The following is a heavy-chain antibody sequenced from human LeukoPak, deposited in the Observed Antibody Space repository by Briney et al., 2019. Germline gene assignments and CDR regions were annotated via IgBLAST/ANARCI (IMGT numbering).Heavy chain of an antibody. D-gene: IGHD5-18*01. V-gene: IGHV4-59*08. CDR1: GGSISPYY. J-gene: IGHJ4*02. CDR3: ARAGYSYGTGYYFDY. CDR2: IYYSGTT. Sequence: SETLSLTCTVSGGSISPYYWSWIRQPPGKGLEWIGYIYYSGTTHYNPSLESRITMSVDTSKNQFSLKLSSVTAADEAVYYCARAGYSYGTGYYFDYWGQGALVTVSS.